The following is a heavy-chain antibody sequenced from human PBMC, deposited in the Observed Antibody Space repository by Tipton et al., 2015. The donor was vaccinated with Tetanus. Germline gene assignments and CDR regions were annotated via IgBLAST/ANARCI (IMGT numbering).Heavy chain of an antibody. CDR2: ISAYNGNT. CDR3: ARDDPFGVVIPCAFDI. D-gene: IGHD3-3*01. Sequence: QVQLVQSGAEVKKPGASVKVSCKASGYTFTSYGISWVRQAPGQGLEWTGWISAYNGNTNYAQKLQGRVTMTTDTSTSTAYMELRSLGSDDTAVYYCARDDPFGVVIPCAFDIWGQGTMVPVSS. V-gene: IGHV1-18*01. J-gene: IGHJ3*02. CDR1: GYTFTSYG.